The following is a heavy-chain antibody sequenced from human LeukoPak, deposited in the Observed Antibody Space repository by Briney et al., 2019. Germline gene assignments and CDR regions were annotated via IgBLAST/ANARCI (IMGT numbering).Heavy chain of an antibody. CDR2: ISYDGSNK. V-gene: IGHV3-30-3*01. J-gene: IGHJ4*02. D-gene: IGHD5-18*01. CDR1: GFTFSSYA. CDR3: AGQPGYSYGYYV. Sequence: PGGSLRLSCAASGFTFSSYAMHWVRQAPGKGLEWVAVISYDGSNKYYADSVKGRFTISRDNSKNTLYLQMNSLRAEDTAVYYTAGQPGYSYGYYVWGQGTLVTVSS.